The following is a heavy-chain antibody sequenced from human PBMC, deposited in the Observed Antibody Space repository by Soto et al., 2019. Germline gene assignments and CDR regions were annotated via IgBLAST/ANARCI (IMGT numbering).Heavy chain of an antibody. J-gene: IGHJ4*02. CDR1: GFTFSSYA. CDR3: AKDTYYYDSSGYYVFDY. Sequence: GGSLRLSCAASGFTFSSYAMSWVRQAPGKGLEWVSAISGSGGSTYYADSAEGRFTISRDNSRSTVYLQMNSLRAEDTAIYYCAKDTYYYDSSGYYVFDYWGQGALVTVSS. CDR2: ISGSGGST. D-gene: IGHD3-22*01. V-gene: IGHV3-23*01.